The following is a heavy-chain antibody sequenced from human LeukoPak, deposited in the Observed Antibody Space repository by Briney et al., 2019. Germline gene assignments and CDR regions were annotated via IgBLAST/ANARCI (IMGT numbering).Heavy chain of an antibody. CDR1: GGTFSSYD. D-gene: IGHD2-21*02. J-gene: IGHJ6*02. CDR2: MNPNSGNT. CDR3: ARGMTYYYGMDV. V-gene: IGHV1-8*02. Sequence: ASVKVSCKASGGTFSSYDINWVRQATGQGLEWMGWMNPNSGNTGYAQKFQGRVTMTRNTSISTAYMELSSLRSEDTAVYYCARGMTYYYGMDVWGQGTTVTVSS.